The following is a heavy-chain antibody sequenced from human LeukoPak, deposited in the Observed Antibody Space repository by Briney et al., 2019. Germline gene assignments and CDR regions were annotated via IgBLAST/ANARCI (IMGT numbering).Heavy chain of an antibody. CDR2: TYYRSKWYN. Sequence: SQTLALTCAISGDSVSSNSAAWNWIRQSPSRGLEWLGRTYYRSKWYNDYAVSVKSRITINPDTSKNQFSLQLDSVTPEDTAVYYCCHSLSGRTGAFDNWGRGTVVTVSS. CDR1: GDSVSSNSAA. CDR3: CHSLSGRTGAFDN. J-gene: IGHJ3*02. V-gene: IGHV6-1*01. D-gene: IGHD2-21*01.